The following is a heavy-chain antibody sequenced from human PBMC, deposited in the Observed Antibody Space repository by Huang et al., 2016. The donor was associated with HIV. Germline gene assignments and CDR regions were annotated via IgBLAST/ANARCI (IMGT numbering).Heavy chain of an antibody. D-gene: IGHD5-12*01. J-gene: IGHJ4*02. V-gene: IGHV1-2*02. Sequence: QVQLVQSGAEVKKPGASVKVSCKPSGYTFADDFIHWVRQAPGQGLEWMAGLNPKNGATNYAQKFLGRVTVTGDTSINTAYMEFSGLTSDDTANYYCTRDGVAPDEEFDYWGQGTLIIVSS. CDR1: GYTFADDF. CDR3: TRDGVAPDEEFDY. CDR2: LNPKNGAT.